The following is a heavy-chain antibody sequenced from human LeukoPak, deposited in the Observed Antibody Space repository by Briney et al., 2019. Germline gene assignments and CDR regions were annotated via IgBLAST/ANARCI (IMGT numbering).Heavy chain of an antibody. J-gene: IGHJ6*02. D-gene: IGHD5-18*01. CDR1: GGTFSSYA. CDR3: ARDRDTAMVTGYYYYGMDV. CDR2: IIPIFGTA. Sequence: SVKVSCKASGGTFSSYAISWVRQAPGQGLEWMGGIIPIFGTANYAQKFQGRVTITADESTSTAYMELSSLRSEDTAVYYCARDRDTAMVTGYYYYGMDVWGQGTTVTVSS. V-gene: IGHV1-69*13.